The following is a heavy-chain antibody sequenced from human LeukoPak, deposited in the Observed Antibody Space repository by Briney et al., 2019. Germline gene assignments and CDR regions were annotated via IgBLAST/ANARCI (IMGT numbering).Heavy chain of an antibody. J-gene: IGHJ5*01. Sequence: ASVKVSCKASGYTFIGYYLHWVRQAPGQGLEWMGRINPNDGDTTYAQNFQGRVTMTRDTSISTAYMELSRLRSDDTAVYYCARDHPDCSCVSCYSGGRGTLVTVTS. CDR1: GYTFIGYY. CDR3: ARDHPDCSCVSCYS. D-gene: IGHD2-15*01. CDR2: INPNDGDT. V-gene: IGHV1-2*06.